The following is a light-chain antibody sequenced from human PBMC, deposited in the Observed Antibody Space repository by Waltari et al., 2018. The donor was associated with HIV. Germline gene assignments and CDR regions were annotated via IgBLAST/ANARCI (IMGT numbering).Light chain of an antibody. V-gene: IGLV3-25*03. CDR1: VLSQHY. CDR2: KDT. CDR3: QSADTRNTYPPRV. Sequence: SYELTQPPSVSVSPGQTARITCSGHVLSQHYAYWYHQKPGQAPVLVIYKDTKRPSGIPERFSGTSSGTTVTLTISGVQAEDEGDYYCQSADTRNTYPPRVFGGGTRLTVL. J-gene: IGLJ3*02.